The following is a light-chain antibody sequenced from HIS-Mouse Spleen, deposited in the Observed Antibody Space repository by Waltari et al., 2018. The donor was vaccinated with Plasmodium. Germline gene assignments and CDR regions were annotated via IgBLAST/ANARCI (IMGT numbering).Light chain of an antibody. CDR1: QSISSH. CDR2: AAS. J-gene: IGKJ1*01. V-gene: IGKV1-39*01. CDR3: QQNYNTWT. Sequence: DIQMTQSPSSLSASVGDRVTITCRASQSISSHLNWYQQKPGKAPKLLIYAASSLQSGVPSRFSGSGSGTDFTLTISSLQPEDFATYCCQQNYNTWTFGQGTKVEIK.